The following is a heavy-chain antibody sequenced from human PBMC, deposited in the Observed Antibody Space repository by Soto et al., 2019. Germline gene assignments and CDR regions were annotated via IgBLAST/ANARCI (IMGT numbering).Heavy chain of an antibody. Sequence: SQTLSLTCAISGDSVSSNSAALNLIMQSPSRGLEWLGRTYYRSKWYNDYAVSVKSRITINPDTSKNQFSLQLNSVTPEDTAVYYCARDEGYYVSSGYRGGAFDIWGQGTMVTVSS. D-gene: IGHD3-22*01. CDR3: ARDEGYYVSSGYRGGAFDI. J-gene: IGHJ3*02. CDR2: TYYRSKWYN. V-gene: IGHV6-1*01. CDR1: GDSVSSNSAA.